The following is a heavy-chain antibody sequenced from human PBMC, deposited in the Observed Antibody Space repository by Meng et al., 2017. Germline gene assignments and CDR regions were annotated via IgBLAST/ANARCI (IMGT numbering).Heavy chain of an antibody. Sequence: QVHVVQSGEEVNQPWASVKIPCQASGYTFTSYYIHWVRQSPEQGLEWMGIINPSGGSTSYAQKCQGRGTMTMEPSTRTVYMELSSLRSEDTAVYYCARDRAYGGNSGLDYWGQGTLVTVSS. D-gene: IGHD4-23*01. CDR3: ARDRAYGGNSGLDY. J-gene: IGHJ4*02. V-gene: IGHV1-46*01. CDR2: INPSGGST. CDR1: GYTFTSYY.